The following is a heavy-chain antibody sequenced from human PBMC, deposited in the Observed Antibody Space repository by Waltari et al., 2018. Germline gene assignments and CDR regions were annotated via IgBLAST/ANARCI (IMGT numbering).Heavy chain of an antibody. J-gene: IGHJ5*02. D-gene: IGHD3-9*01. Sequence: QLQESGPGLVQPSGTLSLTCAVPGASLRSSVWWIWVRQPPGKGLEWIGEISHSATTNYSPSLRSRVTIAMDKSKNQISLDLTSVTASDTAVYYCASGGLRNFDWAWGQGTLVTVSS. CDR1: GASLRSSVW. V-gene: IGHV4-4*02. CDR2: ISHSATT. CDR3: ASGGLRNFDWA.